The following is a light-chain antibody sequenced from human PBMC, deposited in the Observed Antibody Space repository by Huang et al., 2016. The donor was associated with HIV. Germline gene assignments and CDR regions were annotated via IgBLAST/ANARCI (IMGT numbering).Light chain of an antibody. CDR3: QHYRKRPPMYT. V-gene: IGKV3-15*01. CDR2: STS. J-gene: IGKJ2*01. CDR1: QSVDNN. Sequence: EVVMTQSPGTLSVSPRERATLSCKTSQSVDNNLAWYQRTPGQPPRLLLYSTSTRATGVPARFSGGGSVTEFTLTISSLQSEDFGIYYCQHYRKRPPMYTFGQGTKLQI.